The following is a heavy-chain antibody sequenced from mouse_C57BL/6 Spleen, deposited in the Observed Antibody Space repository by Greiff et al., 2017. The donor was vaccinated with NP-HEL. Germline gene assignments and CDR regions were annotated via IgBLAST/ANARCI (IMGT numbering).Heavy chain of an antibody. V-gene: IGHV1-50*01. Sequence: QVQLQQSGAELVKPGASVKLSCKASGYTFTSYWMQWVKQRPGQGLEWIGEIDPSDSYTNYNQKFKGKATLTVDTSSSTAYMQLSSLTSEDSAVYYCARSNWDPDYWGQGTTLTVSS. CDR1: GYTFTSYW. J-gene: IGHJ2*01. D-gene: IGHD4-1*01. CDR2: IDPSDSYT. CDR3: ARSNWDPDY.